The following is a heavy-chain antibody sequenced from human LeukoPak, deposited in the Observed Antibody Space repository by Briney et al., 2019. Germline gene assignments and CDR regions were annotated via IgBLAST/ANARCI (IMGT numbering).Heavy chain of an antibody. Sequence: GGSLRLSCAASGFTFNNYYMTRVRQAPGKGLEWVARIKLDGSEESYVDSVKGRFTISRDSAKNSLSLQMTSLRAEDTAVYYCATYVPTPRRGLDYWGQGTLVTVSS. J-gene: IGHJ4*02. V-gene: IGHV3-7*01. CDR1: GFTFNNYY. D-gene: IGHD3-10*01. CDR3: ATYVPTPRRGLDY. CDR2: IKLDGSEE.